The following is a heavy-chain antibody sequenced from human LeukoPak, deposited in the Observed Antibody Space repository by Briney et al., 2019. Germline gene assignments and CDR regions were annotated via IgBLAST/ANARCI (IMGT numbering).Heavy chain of an antibody. Sequence: GGSLRLSCAASGFTFSSHEMNWVRQAQGKGREWVSYISSSGSASYYADSVRGRFTISRDNAKNSLFLQMNSLRAEDTAVYYCASRVNSGYDWKGPWDYWGQGSLVTVSS. J-gene: IGHJ4*02. CDR3: ASRVNSGYDWKGPWDY. V-gene: IGHV3-48*03. CDR1: GFTFSSHE. D-gene: IGHD5-12*01. CDR2: ISSSGSAS.